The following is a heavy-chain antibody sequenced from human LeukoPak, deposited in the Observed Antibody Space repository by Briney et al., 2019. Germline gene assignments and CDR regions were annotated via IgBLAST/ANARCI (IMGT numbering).Heavy chain of an antibody. D-gene: IGHD2-2*02. V-gene: IGHV1-69*05. CDR3: ARNRYCSSTSCYRLFGWFDP. J-gene: IGHJ5*02. CDR2: IIPIFGTA. CDR1: GGTFSSYA. Sequence: SVKVSCKASGGTFSSYAISWVRQAPGQGLEWMGGIIPIFGTANYAQKFQGRVTITTDESTSTAYIELSSLRSEDTAVYYCARNRYCSSTSCYRLFGWFDPWGQGTLVTVSS.